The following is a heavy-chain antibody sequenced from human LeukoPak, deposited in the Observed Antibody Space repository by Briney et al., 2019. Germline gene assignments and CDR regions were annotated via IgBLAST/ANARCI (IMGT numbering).Heavy chain of an antibody. Sequence: GGSLRLSCAASGFTFSSYVMHWVHQAPGKGLEWVAVISYDGTNKYYADSVKGRFTISRDNSKNTLYLQMNSLRVEGTALYYCARGSRYDVDYWGQGTLVTVSS. CDR3: ARGSRYDVDY. CDR2: ISYDGTNK. V-gene: IGHV3-30*03. D-gene: IGHD1-1*01. CDR1: GFTFSSYV. J-gene: IGHJ4*02.